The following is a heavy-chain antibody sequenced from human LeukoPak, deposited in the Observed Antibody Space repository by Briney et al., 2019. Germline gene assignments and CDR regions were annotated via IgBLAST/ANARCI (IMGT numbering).Heavy chain of an antibody. V-gene: IGHV3-21*01. D-gene: IGHD3-22*01. CDR3: ARDYYDSSGYYLAHFDY. J-gene: IGHJ4*02. CDR1: GFTFSSYS. Sequence: GGSLRLSCAASGFTFSSYSRNWVRQAPGKGLEWVSSIGSSSSYIYYADSVKGRFTISRDNAKNSLYLQMNSLRAEDTAVYYCARDYYDSSGYYLAHFDYWGQGTLVTVSS. CDR2: IGSSSSYI.